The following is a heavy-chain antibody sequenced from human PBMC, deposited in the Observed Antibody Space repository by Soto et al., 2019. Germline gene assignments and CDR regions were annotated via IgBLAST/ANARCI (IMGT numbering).Heavy chain of an antibody. CDR2: VNHSGEA. D-gene: IGHD5-18*01. J-gene: IGHJ4*02. Sequence: SETLSLTCGVYGGSFRNYYWIWVRQPPGKGLEWIGEVNHSGEATYNPSLQSRVTISVDTSKNQFSLKLSSVTAADTAVYYCARGGLKGGYSYGYYYFDYWGQGTLVTVSS. V-gene: IGHV4-34*01. CDR3: ARGGLKGGYSYGYYYFDY. CDR1: GGSFRNYY.